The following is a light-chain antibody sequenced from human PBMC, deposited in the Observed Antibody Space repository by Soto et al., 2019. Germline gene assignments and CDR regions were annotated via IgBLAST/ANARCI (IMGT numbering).Light chain of an antibody. V-gene: IGKV3-11*01. CDR3: QQYNSYS. Sequence: EIVLTQSPATLSLSPGQRATLSCRATQSVSNFLGWFQQKRGQPPRLLIFDASNRATGVPARFSGSGSGTDFTLTVSSLEPEDFATYYCQQYNSYSFGQGTKVEIK. J-gene: IGKJ1*01. CDR2: DAS. CDR1: QSVSNF.